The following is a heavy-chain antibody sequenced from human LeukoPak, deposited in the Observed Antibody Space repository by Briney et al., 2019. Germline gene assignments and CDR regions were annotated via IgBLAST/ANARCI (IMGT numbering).Heavy chain of an antibody. CDR3: ARDLTGDRGDAFDI. Sequence: GGSRLSCAASGFTFSSYSMNWVRQAPGKGLEWVSSISSSSSYIYYADSVKGRFTISRDNAKNSLYLQMNSLRAEDTAVYCCARDLTGDRGDAFDIWGQGTMVTVSS. J-gene: IGHJ3*02. V-gene: IGHV3-21*01. CDR2: ISSSSSYI. D-gene: IGHD7-27*01. CDR1: GFTFSSYS.